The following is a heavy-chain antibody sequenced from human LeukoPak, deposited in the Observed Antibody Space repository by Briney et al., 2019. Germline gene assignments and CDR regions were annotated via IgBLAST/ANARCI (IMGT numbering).Heavy chain of an antibody. J-gene: IGHJ5*02. Sequence: SETLSLSCTVSGGSISSYYGSWIRQPPGKGLEWIGYIYYSGSTNYNPSLKSRVTISGDKSKIHFSLTLSSVTAADTALYHCARAESDYYGSGSYYNGCFDPWGQGTLVTVSS. CDR1: GGSISSYY. D-gene: IGHD3-10*01. V-gene: IGHV4-59*01. CDR2: IYYSGST. CDR3: ARAESDYYGSGSYYNGCFDP.